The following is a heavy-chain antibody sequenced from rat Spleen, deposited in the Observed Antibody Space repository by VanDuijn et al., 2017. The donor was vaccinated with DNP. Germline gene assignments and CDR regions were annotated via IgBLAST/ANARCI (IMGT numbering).Heavy chain of an antibody. D-gene: IGHD1-10*01. Sequence: EAQLVESGGDLVQPGRSLKLSGAASGFTFSNYGMHWIRQAPTKGLEWVAYISPSGGTTFCRDSVKGRFTISRDNAKSTLYLQMDSLRSEDTATYYCATDNNYFDYWGQGVMVTVSS. J-gene: IGHJ2*01. CDR3: ATDNNYFDY. V-gene: IGHV5-19*01. CDR1: GFTFSNYG. CDR2: ISPSGGTT.